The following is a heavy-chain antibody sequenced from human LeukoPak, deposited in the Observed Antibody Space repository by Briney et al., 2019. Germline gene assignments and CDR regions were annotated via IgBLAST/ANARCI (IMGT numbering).Heavy chain of an antibody. CDR2: IYSNGNT. J-gene: IGHJ6*03. CDR1: GFTVSSTY. D-gene: IGHD4-11*01. V-gene: IGHV3-53*01. Sequence: GGSLRLSCEASGFTVSSTYMSWVRQAPGKGLEWVSSIYSNGNTYYTDSVKGRFTISRDNSRNTLDLQMNSLRAEDTAVYYCASSNGAPTDTHYYYMNVWGKGTTVTVSS. CDR3: ASSNGAPTDTHYYYMNV.